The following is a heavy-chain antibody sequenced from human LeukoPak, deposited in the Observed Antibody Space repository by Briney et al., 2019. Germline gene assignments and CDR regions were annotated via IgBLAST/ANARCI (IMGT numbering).Heavy chain of an antibody. V-gene: IGHV4-39*01. CDR1: GVSISSSYSY. D-gene: IGHD3-9*01. J-gene: IGHJ5*02. Sequence: PSETLSLTCTVSGVSISSSYSYWGWIRQPPGMGLEWIGSIYYTGNTYYNPSLKSRVTISVDTSKNQFSLKLSSVTAADTAVYYCARLPQADFDWFYWFDPWGQGTLVTVSS. CDR3: ARLPQADFDWFYWFDP. CDR2: IYYTGNT.